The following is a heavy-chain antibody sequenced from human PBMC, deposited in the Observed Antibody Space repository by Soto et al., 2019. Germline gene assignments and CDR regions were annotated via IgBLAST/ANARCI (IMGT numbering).Heavy chain of an antibody. CDR1: GFSLSTSGVG. V-gene: IGHV2-5*02. J-gene: IGHJ4*02. D-gene: IGHD4-17*01. Sequence: HIYLSRSGPTLVKPTQTLTLTCTFSGFSLSTSGVGVGWIRQPPGKALEWLALIYWDDDKRYSPPLKSRLTITKDTSKNPVVLTMTNMDPVDTATYYCALLYGDYARNYYFDYWGQGTLVTVSS. CDR2: IYWDDDK. CDR3: ALLYGDYARNYYFDY.